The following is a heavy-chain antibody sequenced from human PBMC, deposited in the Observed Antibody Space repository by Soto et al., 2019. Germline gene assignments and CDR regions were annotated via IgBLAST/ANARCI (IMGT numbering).Heavy chain of an antibody. CDR1: GGSFSGYY. Sequence: PSETLSLTCAVYGGSFSGYYWSWIRQPPGKGLEWIGEINPSGSTNYNPSLKSRVTISVDTSKNQFSLKLSSVTAADTAVYYCARGRRAAAGDYGMDVWGQATTVTASS. D-gene: IGHD6-13*01. CDR3: ARGRRAAAGDYGMDV. V-gene: IGHV4-34*01. J-gene: IGHJ6*02. CDR2: INPSGST.